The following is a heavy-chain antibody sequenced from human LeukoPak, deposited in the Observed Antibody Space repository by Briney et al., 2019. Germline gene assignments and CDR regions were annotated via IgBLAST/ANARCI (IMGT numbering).Heavy chain of an antibody. Sequence: GGSLRLSCAASGFTFNTYWMNWVRQAPGKGQEWVANIKKDGSETYSVDSVRGRFTISRDNAKNSLYLQINGLTVEDTAVYYCARALSSAAAVMYYYYMDVWGKGTTVTVSS. CDR1: GFTFNTYW. V-gene: IGHV3-7*01. CDR2: IKKDGSET. D-gene: IGHD6-13*01. CDR3: ARALSSAAAVMYYYYMDV. J-gene: IGHJ6*03.